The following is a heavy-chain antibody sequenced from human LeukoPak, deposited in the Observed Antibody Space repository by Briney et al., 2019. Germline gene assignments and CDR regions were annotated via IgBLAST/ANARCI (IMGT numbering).Heavy chain of an antibody. V-gene: IGHV3-30*02. CDR2: IRFDGSNQ. Sequence: PGGSLRLSCAASGFSFSNYGMHWVRQAPGKGLEWVAYIRFDGSNQYYGDSVEGRFTISRDNSKNTLYPQMTSLRVEDTALFYCATYCISNSCYHDAFDIWGQGTMVTVSS. CDR1: GFSFSNYG. D-gene: IGHD2-2*01. J-gene: IGHJ3*02. CDR3: ATYCISNSCYHDAFDI.